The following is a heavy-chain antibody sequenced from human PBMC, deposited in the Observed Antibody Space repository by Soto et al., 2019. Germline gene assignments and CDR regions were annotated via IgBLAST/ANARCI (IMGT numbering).Heavy chain of an antibody. J-gene: IGHJ3*01. CDR2: IYYSGSS. CDR3: ARPYSETYWAAFDV. D-gene: IGHD1-26*01. V-gene: IGHV4-61*08. Sequence: SETLSLTCTVSGGSISSGGYYWSWIRQYPGKGLDWIGYIYYSGSSNYNPSLKRRVTISLDTSKNQFSLKLRSVTAADTAVYYCARPYSETYWAAFDVWGQGTMVTVSS. CDR1: GGSISSGGYY.